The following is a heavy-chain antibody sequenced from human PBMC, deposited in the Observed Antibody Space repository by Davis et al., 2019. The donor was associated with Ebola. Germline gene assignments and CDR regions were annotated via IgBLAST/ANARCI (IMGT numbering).Heavy chain of an antibody. V-gene: IGHV3-48*03. Sequence: GESLKISCAASGFTLSSYEMNWVRQAPGKGLEWISYISGTGSTIYYADSVKGRFTISRDNAKNSVSLQMNSLRGDDTAVYYCARGPPGRSWFDSWGQGALVTVSS. J-gene: IGHJ5*01. CDR3: ARGPPGRSWFDS. CDR2: ISGTGSTI. CDR1: GFTLSSYE.